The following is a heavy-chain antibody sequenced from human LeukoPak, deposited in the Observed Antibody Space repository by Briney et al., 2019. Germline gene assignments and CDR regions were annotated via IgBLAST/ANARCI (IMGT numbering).Heavy chain of an antibody. CDR2: IFSSGTT. D-gene: IGHD3-10*01. V-gene: IGHV4-59*10. CDR1: SDSINIYV. Sequence: SETLSLTCAVSSDSINIYVLIWVRDPLGKGLEGVGRIFSSGTTNYNTSLKSRATMSLDTPKNQFSLKLSSVSAADTAVYYCARDRDSDGSDQLDPWGQETLVTVSS. CDR3: ARDRDSDGSDQLDP. J-gene: IGHJ5*02.